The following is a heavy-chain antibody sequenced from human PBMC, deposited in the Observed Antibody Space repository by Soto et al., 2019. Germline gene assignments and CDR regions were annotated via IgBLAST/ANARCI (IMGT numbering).Heavy chain of an antibody. D-gene: IGHD6-19*01. CDR2: SMPILGTA. J-gene: IGHJ6*02. CDR1: GGTFSIYA. CDR3: ARFGSPPTTKVAGPGPGRTAV. Sequence: ASVKVSSEASGGTFSIYAISWVLQAPGQGLGWMGGSMPILGTANYAQKFQGRVTITADESTSTAYMELSTLRSEDTAVYYCARFGSPPTTKVAGPGPGRTAVWGQGTTVTVSS. V-gene: IGHV1-69*13.